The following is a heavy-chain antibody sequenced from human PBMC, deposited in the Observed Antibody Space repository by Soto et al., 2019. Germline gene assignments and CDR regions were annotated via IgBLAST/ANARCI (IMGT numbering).Heavy chain of an antibody. CDR3: AKIYTWNEWQGGSDY. Sequence: QVHLEQSGAEVKKAGASVKISCKASGYSFAAYYINWVRQVSGQGLEWMGGINPNTGVTDYAQKFQGRVTLTRDTSIKTAYLELTSLRSDDTAVYYCAKIYTWNEWQGGSDYWGQGTLLTVSS. D-gene: IGHD3-3*01. V-gene: IGHV1-2*02. CDR1: GYSFAAYY. CDR2: INPNTGVT. J-gene: IGHJ4*02.